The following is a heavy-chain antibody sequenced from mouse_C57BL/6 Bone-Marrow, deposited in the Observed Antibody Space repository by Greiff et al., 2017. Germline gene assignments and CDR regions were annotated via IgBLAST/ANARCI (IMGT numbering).Heavy chain of an antibody. CDR1: GFTFSDYY. Sequence: EVNLVESGGGLVQPGGSLKLSCAASGFTFSDYYMYWVRQTPEKRLEWVAYISNGGGSTYYPDTVTGRFTISRDNAKNTLYLHMNRLKSDDTAMYYCARHDYCSSPYAMDYWGQGTSVTVSS. J-gene: IGHJ4*01. D-gene: IGHD1-1*01. CDR3: ARHDYCSSPYAMDY. V-gene: IGHV5-12*01. CDR2: ISNGGGST.